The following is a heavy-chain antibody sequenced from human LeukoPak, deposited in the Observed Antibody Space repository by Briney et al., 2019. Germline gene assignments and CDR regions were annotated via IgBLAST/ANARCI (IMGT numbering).Heavy chain of an antibody. CDR3: ARDRGGGSGYSYGLPDF. Sequence: GGSLRLSCAASGFSFSRLGIYWARQAPGKGLEWVALVSRDGFNKFHADSVKGRFTISRDNSKNTVYLQMNSPTTDDTGLYYCARDRGGGSGYSYGLPDFWGQGTLVTVSS. CDR2: VSRDGFNK. J-gene: IGHJ4*02. D-gene: IGHD5-18*01. V-gene: IGHV3-30*03. CDR1: GFSFSRLG.